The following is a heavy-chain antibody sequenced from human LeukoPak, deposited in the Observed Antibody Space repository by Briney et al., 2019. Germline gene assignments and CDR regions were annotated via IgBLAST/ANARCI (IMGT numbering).Heavy chain of an antibody. CDR3: ARDNIVVVAATKAYYFDC. D-gene: IGHD2-15*01. CDR2: IYHRGGT. Sequence: PSETLSLTCTVSGYSMRSGYYWGWVRPPPGEGLEGIGRIYHRGGTYYNPSLNSRLTISVHTSKNQFSLKLSSVPAADTAVYYCARDNIVVVAATKAYYFDCWGQGTLVTVSS. CDR1: GYSMRSGYY. V-gene: IGHV4-38-2*02. J-gene: IGHJ4*02.